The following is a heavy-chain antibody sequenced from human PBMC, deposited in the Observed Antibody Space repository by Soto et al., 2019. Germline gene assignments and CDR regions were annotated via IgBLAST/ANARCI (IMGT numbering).Heavy chain of an antibody. D-gene: IGHD5-18*01. CDR1: GYTFTGYY. CDR3: ARKNGDSAMAKHLDF. V-gene: IGHV1-2*02. Sequence: ASVKVSCKASGYTFTGYYMHWVRQAPGQGLEWMGWINPNSGDTHFAQNFQGRVTMTSDTSITTAYMELSGLKSDDTAFYYCARKNGDSAMAKHLDFWGQGNLVTVSS. CDR2: INPNSGDT. J-gene: IGHJ4*02.